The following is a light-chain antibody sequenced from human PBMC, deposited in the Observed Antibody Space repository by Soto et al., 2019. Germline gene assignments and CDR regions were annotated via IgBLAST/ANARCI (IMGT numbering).Light chain of an antibody. Sequence: QSVLTQPRSVSGSPGQSVTISCTGTSSDVGNYNYVSWYQQHPGKAPKLMIYDVTKRPSGVPDHFSGSKSGNTASLTISGLQAEDEADYYCCSYAGSYTGVFGGGTKLTVL. CDR2: DVT. CDR1: SSDVGNYNY. J-gene: IGLJ3*02. V-gene: IGLV2-11*01. CDR3: CSYAGSYTGV.